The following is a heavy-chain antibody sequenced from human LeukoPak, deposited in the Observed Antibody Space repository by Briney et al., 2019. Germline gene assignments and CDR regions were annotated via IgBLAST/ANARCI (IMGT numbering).Heavy chain of an antibody. CDR1: GGSFSDYY. D-gene: IGHD1/OR15-1a*01. CDR2: INHSGSI. J-gene: IGHJ4*02. Sequence: PSETLSLTCAVYGGSFSDYYWSWIRQPPGKGLEWIGEINHSGSINYNPSLKSRITMSLDTSENQLSLKLYSVTAADTAIYYCARYQTGTMFAVWGQGTLVTISS. V-gene: IGHV4-34*10. CDR3: ARYQTGTMFAV.